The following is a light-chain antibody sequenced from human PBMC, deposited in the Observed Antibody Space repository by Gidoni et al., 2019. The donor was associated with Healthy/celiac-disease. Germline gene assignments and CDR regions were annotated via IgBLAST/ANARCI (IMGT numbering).Light chain of an antibody. J-gene: IGKJ5*01. V-gene: IGKV2-28*01. CDR1: QSLLHSNGYNY. CDR2: LGS. Sequence: DSVMTQSPPSLPVTPGEPASISCRSSQSLLHSNGYNYLDWYLQTPGPSPQLLISLGSNRASGVPDRFSGSGSGTDFTLKISRVEAADVGVYYCMQALQTPITFGQGTRLEIK. CDR3: MQALQTPIT.